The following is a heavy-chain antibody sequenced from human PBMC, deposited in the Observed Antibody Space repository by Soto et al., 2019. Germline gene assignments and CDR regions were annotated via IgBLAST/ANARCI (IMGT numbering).Heavy chain of an antibody. CDR3: ARDKPLAGFTTFDF. V-gene: IGHV3-21*01. CDR2: ISSSSTYR. CDR1: GFSFSDYS. Sequence: GGSLRLSCAASGFSFSDYSINWVRQAPGKGLEWVSSISSSSTYRFYADSVKGRFTISRDDAKNFLHLQMDSLRPEDTAVYYCARDKPLAGFTTFDFWGQGTLVTVSS. D-gene: IGHD3-22*01. J-gene: IGHJ4*02.